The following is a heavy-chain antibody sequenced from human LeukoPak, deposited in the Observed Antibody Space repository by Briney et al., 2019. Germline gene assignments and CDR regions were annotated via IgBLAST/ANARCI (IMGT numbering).Heavy chain of an antibody. Sequence: SVKVSCKASGGTFSSCAISWVRQAPGQGLEWMGRIIPIFGTANYAQKFQGRVTITTDESTSTAYMELSSLRSEDTAVYYCARGGSYDIRGGGLDYWGQGTLVTVSS. D-gene: IGHD3-9*01. CDR2: IIPIFGTA. V-gene: IGHV1-69*05. J-gene: IGHJ4*02. CDR3: ARGGSYDIRGGGLDY. CDR1: GGTFSSCA.